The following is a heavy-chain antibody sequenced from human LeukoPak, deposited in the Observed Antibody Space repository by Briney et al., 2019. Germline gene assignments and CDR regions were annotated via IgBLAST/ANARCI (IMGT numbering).Heavy chain of an antibody. D-gene: IGHD3-3*01. CDR3: ARDERLLSFLK. CDR1: GFTFSSYA. J-gene: IGHJ4*02. V-gene: IGHV3-23*01. CDR2: ISGSGGST. Sequence: GGSLRLSCAASGFTFSSYAMSWVRQAPGKGLEWVSAISGSGGSTYYADSVKGRFTISRDNSKNTLYLQMNSLRAEDTAIYYCARDERLLSFLKWGQGTLVTVSS.